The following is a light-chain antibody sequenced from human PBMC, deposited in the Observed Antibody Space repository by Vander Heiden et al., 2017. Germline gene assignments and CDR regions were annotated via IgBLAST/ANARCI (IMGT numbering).Light chain of an antibody. CDR1: ISSIGAGYD. V-gene: IGLV1-40*01. Sequence: QSVLTQPPPVSGAPGQRVTISCTGSISSIGAGYDVHWYQQLPGPSPKLLIYGNSNRPSGGPDRFSGSKSGTSASLAITGLQAEDEADYYCQSYDSSLSGSVVFGGGTKLTVL. J-gene: IGLJ2*01. CDR3: QSYDSSLSGSVV. CDR2: GNS.